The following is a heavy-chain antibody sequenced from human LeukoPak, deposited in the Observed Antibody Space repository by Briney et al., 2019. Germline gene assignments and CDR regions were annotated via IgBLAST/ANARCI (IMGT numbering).Heavy chain of an antibody. Sequence: GGSLRLSCAASGFTVSSNYMSWVRQAPGKGLEWVSVIYSGGSTYYADSVKGRFTISRDNSKNTLYLQMNSLRAEDTAVYYCAGDYYDSSGYYCLDAFDIWGQGTMVTVSS. D-gene: IGHD3-22*01. V-gene: IGHV3-53*01. CDR2: IYSGGST. CDR1: GFTVSSNY. CDR3: AGDYYDSSGYYCLDAFDI. J-gene: IGHJ3*02.